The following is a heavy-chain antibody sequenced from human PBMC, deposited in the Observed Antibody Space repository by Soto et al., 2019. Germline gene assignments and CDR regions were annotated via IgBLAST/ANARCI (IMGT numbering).Heavy chain of an antibody. CDR2: IIPIFGTA. D-gene: IGHD4-17*01. J-gene: IGHJ5*02. CDR1: GGTFSSYA. Sequence: QVQLVQSGAEVKKPGSSVKVSCKASGGTFSSYAISWVRQAPGQGLEWMGGIIPIFGTANYAQKFQGRVTITADKSTSTAYMELSSLRSEDTAVYYCAREGDYGGNSFYRWFDPWGQGTLVTVSS. CDR3: AREGDYGGNSFYRWFDP. V-gene: IGHV1-69*06.